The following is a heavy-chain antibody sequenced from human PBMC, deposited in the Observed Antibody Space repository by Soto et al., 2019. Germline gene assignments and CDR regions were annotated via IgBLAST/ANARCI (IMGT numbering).Heavy chain of an antibody. J-gene: IGHJ4*02. D-gene: IGHD3-9*01. V-gene: IGHV3-23*01. Sequence: EVKLLESGGGLVQPGGSLRLSCTASGFAFDRFAMNWVRQAPGKGLQWVSSISYSGGSRYYADSVKGRFTVSRDNSKKTLFLQINNLIAEDTAVYYCAKATDPEYYDIDYWGQGTLVTVAS. CDR2: ISYSGGSR. CDR3: AKATDPEYYDIDY. CDR1: GFAFDRFA.